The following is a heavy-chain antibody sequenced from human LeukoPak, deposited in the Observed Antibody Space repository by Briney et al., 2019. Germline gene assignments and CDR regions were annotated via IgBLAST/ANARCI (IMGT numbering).Heavy chain of an antibody. D-gene: IGHD3-10*01. Sequence: GGSLRLSCAASGFTFSSYSMNWVRQAPGKGLEWVSSISSSSSYIYCADSVKGRFTISRDNAKNSLYLQMNSLRAEDTAVYYCARQVGSGSYYGDAYDYWGQGTLVTVSS. J-gene: IGHJ4*02. CDR3: ARQVGSGSYYGDAYDY. CDR2: ISSSSSYI. CDR1: GFTFSSYS. V-gene: IGHV3-21*01.